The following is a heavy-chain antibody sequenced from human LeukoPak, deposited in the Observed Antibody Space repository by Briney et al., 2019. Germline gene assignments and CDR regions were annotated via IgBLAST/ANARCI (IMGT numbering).Heavy chain of an antibody. Sequence: GGSLRLSCAASGFTFSSYGMHWVRQAPGKGLEWVAVIWYDGSNKYYADSVKGRFTISRDNSKNTLYLQMNSLRADDTAVYYCARDLWQPLHKYYYYGMDVWGQGTTVTVSS. D-gene: IGHD6-13*01. V-gene: IGHV3-33*01. CDR1: GFTFSSYG. J-gene: IGHJ6*02. CDR3: ARDLWQPLHKYYYYGMDV. CDR2: IWYDGSNK.